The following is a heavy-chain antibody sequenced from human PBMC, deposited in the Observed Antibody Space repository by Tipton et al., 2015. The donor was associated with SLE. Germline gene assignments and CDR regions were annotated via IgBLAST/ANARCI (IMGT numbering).Heavy chain of an antibody. V-gene: IGHV4-34*01. CDR3: ARALVATLPFDY. CDR2: ISHSGST. J-gene: IGHJ4*02. Sequence: TLSLTCAVYGGSFSGYYWSWIRQPPGKGLEWIGEISHSGSTKYKPSLKSRVTISVDTSKNQFSLKLSSVTAADTAVYYCARALVATLPFDYWGQGTLVTVPS. D-gene: IGHD5-12*01. CDR1: GGSFSGYY.